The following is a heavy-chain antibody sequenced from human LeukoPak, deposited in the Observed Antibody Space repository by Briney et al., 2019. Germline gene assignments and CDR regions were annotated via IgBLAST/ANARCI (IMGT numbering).Heavy chain of an antibody. CDR3: ARERGLGGWYWGIDY. V-gene: IGHV4-59*01. Sequence: SETLSLTCTVSGGSISSYYWSWIRQPLGKGLEWIGYIYYSGSTNYNPSLKSRVTISVDTSKNQFSLKLSSVTAADTAVYYCARERGLGGWYWGIDYWGQGTLVTVSS. J-gene: IGHJ4*02. D-gene: IGHD6-19*01. CDR2: IYYSGST. CDR1: GGSISSYY.